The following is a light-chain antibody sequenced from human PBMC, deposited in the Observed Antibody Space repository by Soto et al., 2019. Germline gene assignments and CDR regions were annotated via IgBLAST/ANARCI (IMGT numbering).Light chain of an antibody. CDR2: DGS. Sequence: DIQMTQSPSSLSASVGDRVTITCQASQDISKYVNWYQQKPGTAPKLLIYDGSNVQLGVPSRFSVIGSGTDFTFTINSLRPEDIATYYCQQFHSQPLTFGGGTKVEIK. V-gene: IGKV1-33*01. J-gene: IGKJ4*01. CDR3: QQFHSQPLT. CDR1: QDISKY.